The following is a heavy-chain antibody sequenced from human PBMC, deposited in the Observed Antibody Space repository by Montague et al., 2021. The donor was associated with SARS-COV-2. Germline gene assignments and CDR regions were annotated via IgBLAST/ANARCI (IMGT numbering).Heavy chain of an antibody. CDR2: ISNSGGRT. J-gene: IGHJ6*02. D-gene: IGHD3-22*01. CDR1: GFTFSSFA. V-gene: IGHV3-23*01. CDR3: AKSGVVINPYYYYGMDV. Sequence: SLRLSCAASGFTFSSFALTWVRQAPGKGLEWVSAISNSGGRTYYADPVKGRFTISRDNSKNTLYLQMNSLRGEDTAIYYCAKSGVVINPYYYYGMDVWGQGTTVTGSS.